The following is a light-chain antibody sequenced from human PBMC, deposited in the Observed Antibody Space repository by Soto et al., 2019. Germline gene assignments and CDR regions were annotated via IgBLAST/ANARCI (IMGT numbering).Light chain of an antibody. J-gene: IGKJ5*01. CDR3: LQHNSYRFT. Sequence: DIQMTQSPSSLSASVGYRVTITCRPSQDIRNVLGWYQQKPGKAPKRLIYAASSFKSGVPSRLSGSGSGTEFTLTSNSVQAGGFSIYYGLQHNSYRFTFGQGTRLESK. V-gene: IGKV1-17*01. CDR2: AAS. CDR1: QDIRNV.